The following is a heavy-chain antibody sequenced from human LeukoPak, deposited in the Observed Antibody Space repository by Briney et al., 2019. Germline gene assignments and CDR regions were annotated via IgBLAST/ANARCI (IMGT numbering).Heavy chain of an antibody. CDR3: ARDRAWDYLDS. V-gene: IGHV3-9*01. J-gene: IGHJ4*02. CDR1: GFTFDDYA. D-gene: IGHD1-26*01. CDR2: ISWNSGSI. Sequence: GGSLRLSCAASGFTFDDYAMHWVRQAPGKGLEWVSGISWNSGSIGYADSVKGRFTISRDNSKNTLHLQMDSLRVEDTAIYYCARDRAWDYLDSWDQGPLVTVSS.